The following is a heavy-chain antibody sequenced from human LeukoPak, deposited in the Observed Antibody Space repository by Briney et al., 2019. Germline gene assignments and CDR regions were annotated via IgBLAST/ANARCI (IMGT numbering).Heavy chain of an antibody. D-gene: IGHD6-19*01. J-gene: IGHJ3*02. V-gene: IGHV4-61*01. CDR1: GGSVSSGSYY. CDR2: IYYSGST. CDR3: ARAPVAGTKWAFDI. Sequence: PSETLSLTCTVSGGSVSSGSYYWSWIRQPPGKGLEWIGYIYYSGSTNYNPSLKSRVTISVDTSKNQFSLKLSSVTAADTAVYYCARAPVAGTKWAFDIWGQGTMVTVSS.